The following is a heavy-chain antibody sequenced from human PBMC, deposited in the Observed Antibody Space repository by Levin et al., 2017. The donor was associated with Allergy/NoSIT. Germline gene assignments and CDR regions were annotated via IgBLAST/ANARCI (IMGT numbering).Heavy chain of an antibody. CDR1: GGSISSGDYY. CDR2: IYYSGST. V-gene: IGHV4-30-4*01. Sequence: SETLSLTCTVSGGSISSGDYYWSWIRQPPGKGLEWIGYIYYSGSTYYNPSLKSRVTISVDTSKNQFSLKLSSVTAADTAVYYCATQPGYSYGSFDYWGQGTLVTVSS. CDR3: ATQPGYSYGSFDY. J-gene: IGHJ4*01. D-gene: IGHD5-18*01.